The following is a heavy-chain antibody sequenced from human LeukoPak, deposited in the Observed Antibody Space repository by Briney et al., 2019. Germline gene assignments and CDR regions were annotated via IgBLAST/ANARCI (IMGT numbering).Heavy chain of an antibody. Sequence: PGGSLRLSCAASGFTFSSYSMNWVRQAPGKGLEWVSSISSGSSYIYYADSMKGRFTISRDNAKNSLYLQMNSLRAEDTAVYYCARETYCTSTRCPIGDHFDYWGQGTLVTVSS. CDR1: GFTFSSYS. D-gene: IGHD2-2*01. V-gene: IGHV3-21*01. J-gene: IGHJ4*02. CDR3: ARETYCTSTRCPIGDHFDY. CDR2: ISSGSSYI.